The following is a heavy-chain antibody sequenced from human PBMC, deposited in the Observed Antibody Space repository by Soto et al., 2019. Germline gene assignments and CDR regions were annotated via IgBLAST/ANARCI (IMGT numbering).Heavy chain of an antibody. CDR3: ARAGYSYGYWYYFDY. Sequence: ASVKVSCKASGGTFSSYAISWVRQAPGQGLEWMGGIIPIFGTANYAQKFQGRVTITADESTSTAYMELSSLRSEDTAVYYCARAGYSYGYWYYFDYWGQGTLVTVSS. D-gene: IGHD5-18*01. J-gene: IGHJ4*02. CDR1: GGTFSSYA. V-gene: IGHV1-69*13. CDR2: IIPIFGTA.